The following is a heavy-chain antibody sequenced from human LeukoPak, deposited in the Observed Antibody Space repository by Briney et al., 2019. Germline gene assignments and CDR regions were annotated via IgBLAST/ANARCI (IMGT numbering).Heavy chain of an antibody. CDR2: IYYSGST. Sequence: SETLSLTCTVSGGSISSYYWSWIRQPPGKGLEWIGFIYYSGSTNYNPSLKSRVTISVDTSKNQFSLKLSSVTAADTAVYYCARDDCGGDCYKGWYFDLWGRGTLVTVSS. V-gene: IGHV4-59*01. CDR1: GGSISSYY. CDR3: ARDDCGGDCYKGWYFDL. D-gene: IGHD2-21*02. J-gene: IGHJ2*01.